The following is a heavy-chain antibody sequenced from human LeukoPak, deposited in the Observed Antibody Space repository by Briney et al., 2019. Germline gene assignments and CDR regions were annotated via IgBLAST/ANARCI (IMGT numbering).Heavy chain of an antibody. J-gene: IGHJ4*02. CDR3: AGGPYYYDSSIIDY. Sequence: GGSLRLSCVVSGFTFSSYWMSWVRQAPGKGLEWVSSISSSSGYIYYADSVKGRFTISRDNAKNSLYLQMNSLRAEDTAVYYCAGGPYYYDSSIIDYWGQGTLVTVSS. CDR1: GFTFSSYW. V-gene: IGHV3-21*01. CDR2: ISSSSGYI. D-gene: IGHD3-22*01.